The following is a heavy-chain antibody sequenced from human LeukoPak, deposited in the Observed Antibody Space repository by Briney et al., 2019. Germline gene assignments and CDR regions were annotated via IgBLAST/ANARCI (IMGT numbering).Heavy chain of an antibody. CDR1: GYTFTSYG. CDR3: ARAPQNVPGVMIFY. V-gene: IGHV1-18*04. J-gene: IGHJ4*02. Sequence: ASVKVSCKASGYTFTSYGLSWVRQTPGQGLEWMGWISGDNGNTNYAQKLQGRVTMTTDTSTSTPYMELRGLRSDDTAVYYCARAPQNVPGVMIFYWGQGTLVTVSS. D-gene: IGHD3-16*01. CDR2: ISGDNGNT.